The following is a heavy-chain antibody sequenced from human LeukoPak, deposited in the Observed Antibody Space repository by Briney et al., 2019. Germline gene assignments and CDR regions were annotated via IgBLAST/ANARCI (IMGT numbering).Heavy chain of an antibody. CDR2: ISYDGSNK. D-gene: IGHD5-24*01. CDR1: GFTFSSYG. CDR3: AKGGRDGYNWDFDY. Sequence: GGSLRLSCAASGFTFSSYGMHWVRQAPGKGLEWVAVISYDGSNKYYADSVKGRFTISRDNSKNTLYLQMNSLRAEDTAVYYCAKGGRDGYNWDFDYWGQGTLVTVSS. J-gene: IGHJ4*02. V-gene: IGHV3-30*18.